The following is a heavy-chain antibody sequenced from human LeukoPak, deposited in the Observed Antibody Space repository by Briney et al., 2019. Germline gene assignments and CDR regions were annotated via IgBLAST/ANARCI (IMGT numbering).Heavy chain of an antibody. CDR1: GGSISSGGYS. Sequence: PSETLSLTCAVSGGSISSGGYSWSWIRQPPGKGLEWIGYIYHSGSTNYNPSLKSRVTISVDTSKNQFSLKLSSVTAADTAVYYCARAGPWQIDPWGQGTLVTVSS. CDR2: IYHSGST. J-gene: IGHJ5*02. V-gene: IGHV4-30-2*01. CDR3: ARAGPWQIDP. D-gene: IGHD3-10*01.